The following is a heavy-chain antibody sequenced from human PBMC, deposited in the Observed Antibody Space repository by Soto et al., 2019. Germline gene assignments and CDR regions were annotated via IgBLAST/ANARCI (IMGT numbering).Heavy chain of an antibody. J-gene: IGHJ1*01. CDR2: IDPNTGGT. D-gene: IGHD6-25*01. CDR3: ARGGSARAHDF. V-gene: IGHV1-2*02. CDR1: GYTFIGYY. Sequence: QVQLLQSGAEVKKFGASVKVSCKASGYTFIGYYLDWVRQAPGQGLEWMGWIDPNTGGTTYAQKFQGRVTMTRDTSLMTVYMELSGLTSDDTAVYYCARGGSARAHDFWGQGTLVSVS.